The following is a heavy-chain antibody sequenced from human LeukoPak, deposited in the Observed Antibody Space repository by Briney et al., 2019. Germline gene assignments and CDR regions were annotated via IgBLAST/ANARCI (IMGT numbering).Heavy chain of an antibody. Sequence: GGSLRLSCAASGFTFSNYAMHWVRQAPGKGLEWVSLISSGGTYEYYADSVKGRFTISRDNSKNTLYLHMNSLRAEDTAVYYCAKDRIAVAGFRYGMDVWGQGTTVTVSS. J-gene: IGHJ6*02. V-gene: IGHV3-30*07. CDR2: ISSGGTYE. D-gene: IGHD6-19*01. CDR1: GFTFSNYA. CDR3: AKDRIAVAGFRYGMDV.